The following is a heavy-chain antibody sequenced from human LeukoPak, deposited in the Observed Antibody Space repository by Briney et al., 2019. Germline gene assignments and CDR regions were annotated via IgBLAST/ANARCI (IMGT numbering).Heavy chain of an antibody. CDR1: GGTFSSYA. J-gene: IGHJ6*02. CDR2: IIPILGTA. CDR3: ARETRGRRRIQLWLLRHYGMDV. Sequence: SVKVSCKASGGTFSSYAISWVRQAPGQGLEWMGGIIPILGTANYAQKFQGRVTITADESTSTAYMELSSLRSEDTAVYYCARETRGRRRIQLWLLRHYGMDVWGQGTTVTVSS. D-gene: IGHD5-18*01. V-gene: IGHV1-69*13.